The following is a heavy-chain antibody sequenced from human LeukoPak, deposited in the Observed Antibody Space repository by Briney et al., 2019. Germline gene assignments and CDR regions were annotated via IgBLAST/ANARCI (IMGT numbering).Heavy chain of an antibody. J-gene: IGHJ5*02. D-gene: IGHD3-10*01. CDR3: ANTYALGNYYKGGFDP. CDR2: INPNSGGT. V-gene: IGHV1-2*02. CDR1: GYTFTGYG. Sequence: GASVKVSCKASGYTFTGYGISWVRQAPGQGLEWMGWINPNSGGTNYAQNFQGRVTMTRDTSIRTVYMELSRLRSDDTAVYYCANTYALGNYYKGGFDPWGQGTLVTVSS.